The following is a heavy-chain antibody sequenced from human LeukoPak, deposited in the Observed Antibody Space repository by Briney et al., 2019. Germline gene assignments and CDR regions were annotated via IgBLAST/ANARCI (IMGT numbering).Heavy chain of an antibody. CDR1: GFTFTSHW. CDR3: GKAMDY. CDR2: IKQDGSEK. J-gene: IGHJ4*02. Sequence: AGGSLRLSCIASGFTFTSHWMHWVRQAPGKGLEWVANIKQDGSEKYYVDSVKGRFTISRDNAKNSLYLQMNSLRAEDTAVHYCGKAMDYWGQGTLVTVSS. V-gene: IGHV3-7*03.